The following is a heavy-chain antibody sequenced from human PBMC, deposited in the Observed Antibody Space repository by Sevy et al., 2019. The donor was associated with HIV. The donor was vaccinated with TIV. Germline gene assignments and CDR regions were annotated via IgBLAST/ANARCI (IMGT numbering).Heavy chain of an antibody. D-gene: IGHD1-26*01. J-gene: IGHJ2*01. CDR2: IYYSGST. CDR1: GGSISSYY. CDR3: ARGGWELGVWYFDL. Sequence: SETLSLTCTVSGGSISSYYWSWIRQPPGKGLEWIGYIYYSGSTNYDPPLKSRVTISVDTSKNQFFLKLSSVTAADTAVYYCARGGWELGVWYFDLWGRGTLVTVSS. V-gene: IGHV4-59*01.